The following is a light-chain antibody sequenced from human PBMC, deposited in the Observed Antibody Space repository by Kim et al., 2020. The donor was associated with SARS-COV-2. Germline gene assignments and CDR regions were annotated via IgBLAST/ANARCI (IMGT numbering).Light chain of an antibody. J-gene: IGLJ2*01. V-gene: IGLV3-1*01. CDR2: QDN. CDR3: QAWDSTTASV. Sequence: VSPGQTASITCSGDKLGDKYPSWYQQRPGQSPVLVIYQDNKRPSGIPERFSGSNYGNTATLTISETQPMDEADYYCQAWDSTTASVFGGGTQLTVL. CDR1: KLGDKY.